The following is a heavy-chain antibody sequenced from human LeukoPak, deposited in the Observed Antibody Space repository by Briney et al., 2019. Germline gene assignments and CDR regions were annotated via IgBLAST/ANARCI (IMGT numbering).Heavy chain of an antibody. Sequence: PGGSLRLSCEASTFTFSIYWMHWVRQAPGKGLVWVSYINGDGSASNYADSVKGRLTISRDNAKNTLYLQMSSLRAEDTAVYYCATGSGTYYDSWGQGTLVTVSS. CDR2: INGDGSAS. D-gene: IGHD3-10*01. CDR1: TFTFSIYW. V-gene: IGHV3-74*01. J-gene: IGHJ4*02. CDR3: ATGSGTYYDS.